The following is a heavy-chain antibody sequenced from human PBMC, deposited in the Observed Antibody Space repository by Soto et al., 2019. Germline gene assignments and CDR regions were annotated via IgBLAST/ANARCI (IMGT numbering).Heavy chain of an antibody. V-gene: IGHV3-33*06. Sequence: QVYLEESGGGVVQPGRSLRLSCAASGFTFDNFAMHWVRQAPGKGLEWVAVIWYDGSNKYYADSVKGRFSISRDNSKNTLSLQMRSLRVDDTAVYYCAKAGHGDYGWSWGQGTPVTVSS. CDR2: IWYDGSNK. CDR1: GFTFDNFA. CDR3: AKAGHGDYGWS. D-gene: IGHD4-17*01. J-gene: IGHJ4*02.